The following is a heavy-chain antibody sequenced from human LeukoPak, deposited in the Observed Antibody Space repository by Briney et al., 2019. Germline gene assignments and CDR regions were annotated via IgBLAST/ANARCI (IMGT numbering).Heavy chain of an antibody. CDR3: AKVAVDCSSTSCYNWYFDL. D-gene: IGHD2-2*02. CDR2: ISGSGGST. J-gene: IGHJ2*01. V-gene: IGHV3-23*01. Sequence: PGGSLRLSCAASGFTFSSYSMNWVRQAPGKGLEWVSAISGSGGSTYYADSVKGRFTISRDNSKNTLYLQMNSLRAEDTAVYYCAKVAVDCSSTSCYNWYFDLWGRGTLVTVSP. CDR1: GFTFSSYS.